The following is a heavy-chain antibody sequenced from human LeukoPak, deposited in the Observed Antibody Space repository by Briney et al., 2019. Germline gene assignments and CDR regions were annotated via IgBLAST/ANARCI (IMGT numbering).Heavy chain of an antibody. Sequence: PGGSLRLSCAASGFTFSSYEMNWVRQAPGKGLEWVSYISSTGGIIYYADSVKGRFTISRDNAKRSLFLQMNSLRAEDTAVYYCAGAPYDSRDYSFDYWGQGTLVTVSS. CDR1: GFTFSSYE. CDR3: AGAPYDSRDYSFDY. V-gene: IGHV3-48*03. D-gene: IGHD3-22*01. CDR2: ISSTGGII. J-gene: IGHJ4*02.